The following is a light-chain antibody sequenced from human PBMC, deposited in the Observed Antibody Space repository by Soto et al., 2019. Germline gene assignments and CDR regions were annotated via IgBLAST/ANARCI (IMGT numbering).Light chain of an antibody. V-gene: IGKV1-5*03. CDR2: KAS. CDR1: QSISIW. Sequence: DIQMTQSPSTLSASVGDRVTITCRASQSISIWLAWYQQKPGKAPKLLIYKASSLESGVPSRFSGSGSRTEYTLTISSLQPDDFATYCCQQYHSSVWTVGQGPKVEIK. CDR3: QQYHSSVWT. J-gene: IGKJ1*01.